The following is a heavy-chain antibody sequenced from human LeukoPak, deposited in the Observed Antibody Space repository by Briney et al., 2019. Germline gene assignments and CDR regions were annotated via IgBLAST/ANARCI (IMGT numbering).Heavy chain of an antibody. CDR3: ARVAYYYDSSGYFDY. Sequence: GGSLRLSCAASGFTFDDHTMHWVRQAPGKGLEWVSLISWDGGSTYYADSVKGRFTISRDNAKNSLYLQMNSLRAEDTAVYYCARVAYYYDSSGYFDYWGQGTLVTVSS. CDR2: ISWDGGST. V-gene: IGHV3-43*01. J-gene: IGHJ4*02. D-gene: IGHD3-22*01. CDR1: GFTFDDHT.